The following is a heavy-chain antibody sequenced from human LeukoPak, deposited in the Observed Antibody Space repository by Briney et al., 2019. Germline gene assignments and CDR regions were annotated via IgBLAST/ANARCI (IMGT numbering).Heavy chain of an antibody. Sequence: ASVKVSCKASEYTFTGYYMHWVRQAPGQGLEWMGWINPNSGGTNYAQKFQGWVTMTRDTSISTAYMELSRLRSDDTAVYYCARDNRGILWFGAPRLFYFDYWGQGTLVTVSS. V-gene: IGHV1-2*04. J-gene: IGHJ4*02. CDR3: ARDNRGILWFGAPRLFYFDY. CDR1: EYTFTGYY. D-gene: IGHD3-10*01. CDR2: INPNSGGT.